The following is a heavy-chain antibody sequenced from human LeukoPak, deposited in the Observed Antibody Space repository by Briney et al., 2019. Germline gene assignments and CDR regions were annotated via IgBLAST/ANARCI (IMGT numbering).Heavy chain of an antibody. Sequence: SETLSLTCAVYGGSFSGYYWSWIRQPPGKGLEWIGYIYYSGSTNYNPSLKSRVTISVDTSKNQFSLKLSSVTAADTAVYYCASQLEWGQGTLVTVSS. V-gene: IGHV4-59*08. CDR2: IYYSGST. CDR1: GGSFSGYY. J-gene: IGHJ4*02. CDR3: ASQLE.